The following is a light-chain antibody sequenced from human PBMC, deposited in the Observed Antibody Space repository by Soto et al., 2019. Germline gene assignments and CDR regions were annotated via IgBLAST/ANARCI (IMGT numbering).Light chain of an antibody. V-gene: IGKV1-39*01. J-gene: IGKJ1*01. CDR3: QQSYTTPRT. CDR2: AAS. CDR1: QGITTY. Sequence: DIQMTQSPASLSASVGDRVTITCRATQGITTYLNWYQQKPGKAPKLLIHAASTLRSGVPSRFSGGGSVTDFTLTISSLQPEDFAIYYCQQSYTTPRTVGQGTMVEIK.